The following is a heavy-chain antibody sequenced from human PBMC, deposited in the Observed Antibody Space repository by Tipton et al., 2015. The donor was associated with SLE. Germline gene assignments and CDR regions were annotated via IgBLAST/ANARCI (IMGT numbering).Heavy chain of an antibody. J-gene: IGHJ3*02. D-gene: IGHD3-22*01. V-gene: IGHV4-34*01. CDR3: ARSRYDSSGYYQPRAAAFDI. CDR2: INHSGST. CDR1: GGAFSGYY. Sequence: TLSLTCAVYGGAFSGYYWSWIRQPPGKGLEWIGEINHSGSTNYNPSLKRRVTLSVDTSKNQFSRKLISVTAADTAVYYCARSRYDSSGYYQPRAAAFDIWGQGTMVTVSS.